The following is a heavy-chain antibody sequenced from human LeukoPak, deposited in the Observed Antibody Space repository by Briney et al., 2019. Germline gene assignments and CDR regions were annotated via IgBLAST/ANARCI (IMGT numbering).Heavy chain of an antibody. CDR2: IYYSGST. CDR3: ARQRYSGSYYHFDY. Sequence: PSETLSLTCTVSGGSISSSSYYWGWIRQPPGKGLEWIGSIYYSGSTYYNPSLKSRVTISVDTSKNQFSLKLSSVTAADAAVYYCARQRYSGSYYHFDYWGQGTLVTVSS. J-gene: IGHJ4*02. CDR1: GGSISSSSYY. D-gene: IGHD1-26*01. V-gene: IGHV4-39*01.